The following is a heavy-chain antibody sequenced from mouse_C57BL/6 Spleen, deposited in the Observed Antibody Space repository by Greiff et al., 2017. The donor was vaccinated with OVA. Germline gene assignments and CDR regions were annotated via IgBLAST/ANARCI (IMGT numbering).Heavy chain of an antibody. CDR3: ARYSNYYYDLYYAMDY. V-gene: IGHV1-80*01. CDR2: IYPGDGDT. Sequence: VQLQQSGAELVKPGASVKISCKASGYAFSSYWMNWVKQRPGKGLEWIGQIYPGDGDTNYNGKFKGKATLTADKSSSTAYMQLSSLTSEDSAVYFCARYSNYYYDLYYAMDYWGQGTSVTVSS. CDR1: GYAFSSYW. D-gene: IGHD2-4*01. J-gene: IGHJ4*01.